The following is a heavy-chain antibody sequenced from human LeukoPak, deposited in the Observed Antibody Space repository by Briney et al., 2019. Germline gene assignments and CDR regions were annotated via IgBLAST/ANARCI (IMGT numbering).Heavy chain of an antibody. J-gene: IGHJ4*02. CDR2: ISYDGSNK. V-gene: IGHV3-30*04. D-gene: IGHD3-22*01. Sequence: QSGGSLRLPCAASGFTFSSYAMHWVRQAPGKGLEWVAVISYDGSNKYYADSVKGRFTISRDNAKNSLYLQMNSLRAEDTAVYYCARVGYYDSSGPFDYWGQGTLVTVSS. CDR3: ARVGYYDSSGPFDY. CDR1: GFTFSSYA.